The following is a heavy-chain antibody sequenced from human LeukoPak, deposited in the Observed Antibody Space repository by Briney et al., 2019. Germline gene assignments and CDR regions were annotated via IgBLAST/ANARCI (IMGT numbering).Heavy chain of an antibody. D-gene: IGHD3-16*02. CDR2: ISGSGGST. Sequence: GGALRLSCAASGFTFSSYAMSWVGQAQGKGREGGSAISGSGGSTYYADSVKGRFTISRDNSKNTLYLQMNSLRAEDTAVYYCAKPGFSDYVWGSYRLYYFDYWGQGTLVTVSS. CDR3: AKPGFSDYVWGSYRLYYFDY. V-gene: IGHV3-23*01. CDR1: GFTFSSYA. J-gene: IGHJ4*02.